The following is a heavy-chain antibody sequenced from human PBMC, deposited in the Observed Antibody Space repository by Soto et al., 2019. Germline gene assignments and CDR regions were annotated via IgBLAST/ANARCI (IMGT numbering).Heavy chain of an antibody. D-gene: IGHD4-17*01. CDR2: IHSSGST. V-gene: IGHV4-4*07. J-gene: IGHJ4*02. CDR3: ARDFGDYRVSDF. Sequence: QVQLQESGPGLVKPSETLSLSCAVSGGSITNYYWSWMRQPAGEGLEWIGRIHSSGSTYYNPSLKRRVTMSVDTSKNQLSLKLSSVTAADTAVYYCARDFGDYRVSDFWAQGTLVTVSS. CDR1: GGSITNYY.